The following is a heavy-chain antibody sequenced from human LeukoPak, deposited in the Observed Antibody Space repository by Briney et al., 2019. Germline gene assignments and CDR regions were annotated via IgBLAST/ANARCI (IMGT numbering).Heavy chain of an antibody. Sequence: GGSLRLSCAASGFTFSSYAMHWVRQAPGKGLEWVAVISYDGSNKYYADSVKGRFTISRDNSKNTLYLQMNSLRAEDTAVYYCARSPYYYGSGSYDDSFDYWXXXTLVXVSS. CDR1: GFTFSSYA. CDR3: ARSPYYYGSGSYDDSFDY. J-gene: IGHJ4*01. CDR2: ISYDGSNK. V-gene: IGHV3-30-3*01. D-gene: IGHD3-10*01.